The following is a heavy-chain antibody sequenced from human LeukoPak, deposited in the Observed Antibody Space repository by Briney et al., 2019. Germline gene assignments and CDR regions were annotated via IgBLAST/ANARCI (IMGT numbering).Heavy chain of an antibody. Sequence: PSETLSLTCTVSGGSISSYYWSWIRQSPGKGLECIGYIHYTGSTNYNPSLKSRVTMSVDTSKNQFSLKLSSVTAADTAVYYCARDENYGDYVMYDAFDIWGQGTMVTVSS. CDR2: IHYTGST. V-gene: IGHV4-59*12. J-gene: IGHJ3*02. CDR3: ARDENYGDYVMYDAFDI. D-gene: IGHD4-17*01. CDR1: GGSISSYY.